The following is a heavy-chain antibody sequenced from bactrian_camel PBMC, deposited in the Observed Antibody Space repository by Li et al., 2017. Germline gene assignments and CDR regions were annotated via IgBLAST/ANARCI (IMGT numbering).Heavy chain of an antibody. CDR2: IYKSGPT. J-gene: IGHJ6*01. V-gene: IGHV3S55*01. D-gene: IGHD5*01. CDR1: GDTYMYNG. Sequence: HVQLVESGGGTVQAGGSLRLSCVASGDTYMYNGVAWFRQGPGKEREGVAAIYKSGPTCYDDSVKGRFSIPHDNAKNTLYLQMNSLKPEDSAMYYCAAEPGVQWCRRLRGASRSDFSYWGQGTQVTVS. CDR3: AAEPGVQWCRRLRGASRSDFSY.